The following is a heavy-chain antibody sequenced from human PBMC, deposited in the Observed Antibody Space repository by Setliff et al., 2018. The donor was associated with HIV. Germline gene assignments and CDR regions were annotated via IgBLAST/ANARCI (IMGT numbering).Heavy chain of an antibody. CDR2: IYYSGSS. CDR3: ARVRGRYYYHYAMDV. Sequence: SETLSLTCTVSGGPISGSNYYWSWIRQPPGKGLEWIGYIYYSGSSKNTPSLKSRVTISVDTPKNEFSLKLSSMTAADTAVYYCARVRGRYYYHYAMDVWGQGTTVTVSS. D-gene: IGHD3-10*01. V-gene: IGHV4-61*05. J-gene: IGHJ6*02. CDR1: GGPISGSNYY.